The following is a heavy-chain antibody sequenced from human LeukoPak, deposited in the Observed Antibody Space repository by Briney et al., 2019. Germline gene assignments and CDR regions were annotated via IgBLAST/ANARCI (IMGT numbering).Heavy chain of an antibody. Sequence: ASVKVSCKVSGYTLTELSMHWVRQAPGKGLEWMGGFDPEDGETIYAQKFQGRVTMTEDTSTDTAYVELSSLRSEDTAVYYCATLNRGYSGYDYTSYYFDYWGQGTLVTVSS. CDR3: ATLNRGYSGYDYTSYYFDY. CDR1: GYTLTELS. J-gene: IGHJ4*02. D-gene: IGHD5-12*01. CDR2: FDPEDGET. V-gene: IGHV1-24*01.